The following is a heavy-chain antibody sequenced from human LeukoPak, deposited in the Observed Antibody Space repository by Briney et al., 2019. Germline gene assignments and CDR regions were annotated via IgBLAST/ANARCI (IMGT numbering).Heavy chain of an antibody. CDR1: GFTLSSHM. J-gene: IGHJ6*02. CDR2: FNGRGGTT. D-gene: IGHD5-18*01. CDR3: ARGVGYTTCMDV. Sequence: PGGSLRLSCAASGFTLSSHMMSWVCQAPGKGLEWVSYFNGRGGTTDYADSVRGRFTMLRDSSKDTLFLQMNSLRAEDTAVYYCARGVGYTTCMDVWGQGTTVTVSS. V-gene: IGHV3-23*01.